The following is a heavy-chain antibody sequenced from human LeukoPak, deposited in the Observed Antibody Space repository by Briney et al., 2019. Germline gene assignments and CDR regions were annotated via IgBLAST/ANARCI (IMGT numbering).Heavy chain of an antibody. CDR3: ARVHYYDILTGSLNGAFDY. Sequence: SGPTLVKPSETLSLTCTVSGGPISSYYWSWIRQPPGKGLEWIGYIYYSGSTNYNPSLKSRVTISVDTSKNQFSLKLSSVTAADTAVYYCARVHYYDILTGSLNGAFDYWGQGTLVTVSS. J-gene: IGHJ4*02. CDR2: IYYSGST. D-gene: IGHD3-9*01. V-gene: IGHV4-59*01. CDR1: GGPISSYY.